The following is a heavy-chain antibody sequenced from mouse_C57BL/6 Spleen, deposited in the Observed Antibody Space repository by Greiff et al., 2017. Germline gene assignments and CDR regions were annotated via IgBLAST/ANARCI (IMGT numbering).Heavy chain of an antibody. Sequence: EVKLVESGGGLVKPGGSLKLSCAASGFTFSDYGMHWVRQAPEKGLEWVAYISSGSSTIYYADTVKGRFTISRDNAKNTLFLQMTSLRSEDTAMYYCARPTAGPYYYAMDYWGQGTSVTVSS. D-gene: IGHD1-2*01. CDR3: ARPTAGPYYYAMDY. CDR1: GFTFSDYG. V-gene: IGHV5-17*01. CDR2: ISSGSSTI. J-gene: IGHJ4*01.